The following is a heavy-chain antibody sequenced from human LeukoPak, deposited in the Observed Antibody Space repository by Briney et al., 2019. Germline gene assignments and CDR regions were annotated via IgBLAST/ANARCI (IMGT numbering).Heavy chain of an antibody. Sequence: ASVKVSCTASGYTFTNSDINWVRQAAGQGLEWMGWMNPDSGNTGYARNFQGRVTMTRNTSISTAYMELSSLRSEDTAVYYCARYITMVRGGSWFDPWGQGTLVTVSS. D-gene: IGHD3-10*01. V-gene: IGHV1-8*01. CDR2: MNPDSGNT. J-gene: IGHJ5*02. CDR1: GYTFTNSD. CDR3: ARYITMVRGGSWFDP.